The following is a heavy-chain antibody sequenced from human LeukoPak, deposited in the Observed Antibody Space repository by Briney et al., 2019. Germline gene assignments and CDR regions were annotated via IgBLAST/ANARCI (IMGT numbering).Heavy chain of an antibody. J-gene: IGHJ4*02. CDR3: ARSYCSSTSCYASGYFDY. D-gene: IGHD2-2*01. Sequence: PSETLSLTCTVSGGSISSTSYYWGWLRQPPGKGLEWIASIYYSGSTYYNPSLKSRVTISVDTSKNQFSLRLNSVTAADTAVYYCARSYCSSTSCYASGYFDYWGQGTLVTVSS. CDR2: IYYSGST. V-gene: IGHV4-39*01. CDR1: GGSISSTSYY.